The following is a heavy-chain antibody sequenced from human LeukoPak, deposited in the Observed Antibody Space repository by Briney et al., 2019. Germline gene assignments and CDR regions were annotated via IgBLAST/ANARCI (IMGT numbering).Heavy chain of an antibody. V-gene: IGHV3-21*01. CDR1: GFTFSTYW. CDR3: ARDRVPNYDILTGYGYPGHFDY. J-gene: IGHJ4*02. D-gene: IGHD3-9*01. CDR2: ISSSSSYI. Sequence: PGGSLRLSCAGSGFTFSTYWMSWVRQAPGKGLEWVSSISSSSSYIYYADSVKGRFTISRDNAKNSLYLQMNSLRAEDTAVYYCARDRVPNYDILTGYGYPGHFDYWGQGTLVTVSS.